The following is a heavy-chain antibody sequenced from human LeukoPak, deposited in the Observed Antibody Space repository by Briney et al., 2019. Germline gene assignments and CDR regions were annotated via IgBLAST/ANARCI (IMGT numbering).Heavy chain of an antibody. CDR3: AKDSHTLPVAGNFDY. Sequence: PGGSLRLSCAASGFTFSSYAMSWVRQAPGKGLEWVSAISGSGGSTYYADSVKGRFTISRDNSKNTLYLQMNSLRAEDTAVYCCAKDSHTLPVAGNFDYWGQGTLVTVSS. D-gene: IGHD6-19*01. CDR1: GFTFSSYA. V-gene: IGHV3-23*01. J-gene: IGHJ4*02. CDR2: ISGSGGST.